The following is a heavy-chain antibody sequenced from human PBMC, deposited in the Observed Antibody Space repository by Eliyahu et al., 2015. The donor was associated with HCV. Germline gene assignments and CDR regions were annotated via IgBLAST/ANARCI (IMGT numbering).Heavy chain of an antibody. J-gene: IGHJ4*02. D-gene: IGHD6-19*01. V-gene: IGHV3-23*01. CDR1: GFTFSSYA. CDR3: AIFEFRRLVRDTFDY. Sequence: EVQLLESGGGLVQPGGSLRLSCAASGFTFSSYAMSWVRQAPGKGLEWVSAISGSGGSTYYADSVKGRFTISRDNSKNTLYLQMNSLRAEDTAVYYCAIFEFRRLVRDTFDYWGQGTLVTVSS. CDR2: ISGSGGST.